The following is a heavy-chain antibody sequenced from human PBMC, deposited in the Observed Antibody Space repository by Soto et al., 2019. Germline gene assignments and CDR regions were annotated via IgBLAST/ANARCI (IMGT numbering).Heavy chain of an antibody. Sequence: EVQLVESGGGLVKPGGSLRLSCAASGFTFSSYSMNWVRQAPGKGLEWVSSISSSSSYIYYADSVKGRFTISRDNAKNSLYLQMNSLRAEDTAVYYCAREVGVGGRGIGYWGQGTLGTLSS. V-gene: IGHV3-21*01. J-gene: IGHJ4*02. D-gene: IGHD1-26*01. CDR3: AREVGVGGRGIGY. CDR2: ISSSSSYI. CDR1: GFTFSSYS.